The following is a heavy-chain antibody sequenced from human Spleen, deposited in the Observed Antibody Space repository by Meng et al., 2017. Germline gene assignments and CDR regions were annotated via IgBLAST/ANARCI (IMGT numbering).Heavy chain of an antibody. Sequence: QLQLQESGPGLWKPSGTLSLTCVVSGGSFSDYYWSWIRQPPGKGLEWIGEINHSGSTNYNPSLESRATISVDTSQNNLSLKLSSVTAADSAVYYCARGPTTMAHDFDYWGQGTLVTVSS. CDR1: GGSFSDYY. V-gene: IGHV4-34*01. D-gene: IGHD4-11*01. J-gene: IGHJ4*02. CDR3: ARGPTTMAHDFDY. CDR2: INHSGST.